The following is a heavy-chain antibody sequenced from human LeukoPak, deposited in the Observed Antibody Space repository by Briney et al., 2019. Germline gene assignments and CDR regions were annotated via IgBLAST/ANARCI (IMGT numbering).Heavy chain of an antibody. CDR3: ARGDDFWSGYYDWFDP. D-gene: IGHD3-3*01. CDR2: IYYSGST. Sequence: SETLSLTCTVSGGSLSSYYWSWIRQPPGKELEWIGYIYYSGSTNYNPSLKSRVTISVDTSKNQFSLKLSSVTAADTAVYYCARGDDFWSGYYDWFDPWGQGTLVTVSS. V-gene: IGHV4-59*01. CDR1: GGSLSSYY. J-gene: IGHJ5*02.